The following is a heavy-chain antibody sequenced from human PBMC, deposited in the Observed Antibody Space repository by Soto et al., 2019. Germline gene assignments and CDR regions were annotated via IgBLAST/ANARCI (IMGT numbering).Heavy chain of an antibody. V-gene: IGHV1-46*01. D-gene: IGHD2-15*01. CDR3: AREENCRGGTCYSEYFHH. Sequence: QVQLVQSGAEVKKPGASVKVSCKTSGYIFTAYSMHWVRQAPGQGLEWMGVVNPSGGSAHYAQSFEGRVTLTRDTPTSTFYMELSSLRSEDTAVYYCAREENCRGGTCYSEYFHHWRQGTLVTDSS. CDR1: GYIFTAYS. J-gene: IGHJ1*01. CDR2: VNPSGGSA.